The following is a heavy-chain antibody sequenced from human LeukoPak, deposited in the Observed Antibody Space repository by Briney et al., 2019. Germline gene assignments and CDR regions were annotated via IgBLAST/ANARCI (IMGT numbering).Heavy chain of an antibody. Sequence: SETLSLTCTVSGGSISSYYWSWIRQPPGKGLEWIGYIYYSGSTNYNPSLKSRVIISVDTSKNQFSLKLSSVTAADTAVYYCARGAYYYDSSGYYYGRYFDLWGRGTLVTVSS. CDR3: ARGAYYYDSSGYYYGRYFDL. V-gene: IGHV4-59*01. D-gene: IGHD3-22*01. CDR2: IYYSGST. J-gene: IGHJ2*01. CDR1: GGSISSYY.